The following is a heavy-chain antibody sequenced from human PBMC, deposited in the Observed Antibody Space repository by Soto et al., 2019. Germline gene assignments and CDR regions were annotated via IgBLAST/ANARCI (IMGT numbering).Heavy chain of an antibody. V-gene: IGHV3-15*01. Sequence: GGSLRLSCAASGFTFSNAWMSWVRQAPGKGLEWVGRIKSKTDGGTTDYAAPVKGRLTISRDDSKNTPYLQMNSLKTEDTAVYYCTTDLYALRYFDWSDDAFDIWGQGTMVTVSS. CDR2: IKSKTDGGTT. D-gene: IGHD3-9*01. J-gene: IGHJ3*02. CDR3: TTDLYALRYFDWSDDAFDI. CDR1: GFTFSNAW.